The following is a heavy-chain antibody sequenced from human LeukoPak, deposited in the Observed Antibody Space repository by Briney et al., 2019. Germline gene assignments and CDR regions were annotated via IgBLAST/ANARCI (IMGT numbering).Heavy chain of an antibody. CDR2: MSTNGVAT. V-gene: IGHV3-23*01. CDR3: AKSLRGTRSYYYYYMDV. D-gene: IGHD3-16*01. J-gene: IGHJ6*03. Sequence: GGSLRLSCADSGFTFSSYAMSWVRKAPGKGLEWVSTMSTNGVATYYADSVKGRFTISRDNSKNTLYLQMNSLRADDTAVYYCAKSLRGTRSYYYYYMDVWGKGTTVTVSS. CDR1: GFTFSSYA.